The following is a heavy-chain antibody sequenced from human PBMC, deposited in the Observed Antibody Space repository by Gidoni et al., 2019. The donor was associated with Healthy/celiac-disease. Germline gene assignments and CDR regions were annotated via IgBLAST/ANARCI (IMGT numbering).Heavy chain of an antibody. CDR2: ISGSGSST. D-gene: IGHD3-10*01. V-gene: IGHV3-23*01. Sequence: EVQLLESGGGLVQPGGSLRLSCAASGFTFSSYAMSWVRQAPGKGLEWVSGISGSGSSTYYADSVKGRFTISRDNSKNTLYLQMNSLRVEDTAVYYCAKGRLRSGSGGAFDIWGQGTMVTVSS. CDR1: GFTFSSYA. CDR3: AKGRLRSGSGGAFDI. J-gene: IGHJ3*02.